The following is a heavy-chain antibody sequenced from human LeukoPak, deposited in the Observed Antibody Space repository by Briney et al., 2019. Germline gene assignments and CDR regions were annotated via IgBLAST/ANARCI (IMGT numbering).Heavy chain of an antibody. V-gene: IGHV3-30*02. J-gene: IGHJ4*02. D-gene: IGHD1-7*01. CDR3: AHWNYPLDY. CDR1: GFLFSSYG. CDR2: IQYDGSKQ. Sequence: PGGSLRLPCAASGFLFSSYGIHWVRQAPGKGLEWVAFIQYDGSKQYYIDSVKGRFTISRDNSKNTLYLQMNSLRVEDTAVYYCAHWNYPLDYWGQGTLVTVSS.